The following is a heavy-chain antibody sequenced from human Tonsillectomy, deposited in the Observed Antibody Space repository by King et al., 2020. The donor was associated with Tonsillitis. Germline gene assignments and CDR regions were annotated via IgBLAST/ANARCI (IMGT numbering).Heavy chain of an antibody. CDR1: GFTFEDYA. D-gene: IGHD3-10*01. CDR2: ISWSSSGI. J-gene: IGHJ3*02. V-gene: IGHV3-9*01. Sequence: VQLVESGGGLVQPGRSLRLSCAASGFTFEDYAMHWVRQAPGKGLEWVSAISWSSSGIGYADSVKGRFTISRDNAKNSLYLQLNSLRAEDTALYYCARGLRGAPDAFDIWGQGTVVTVSS. CDR3: ARGLRGAPDAFDI.